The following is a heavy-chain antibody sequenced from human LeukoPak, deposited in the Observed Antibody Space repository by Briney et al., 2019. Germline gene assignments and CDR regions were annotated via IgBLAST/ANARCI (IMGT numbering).Heavy chain of an antibody. CDR1: GGSISSYY. CDR2: IYYSGST. J-gene: IGHJ4*02. CDR3: ARHDGPYYYGSGSYYNKDY. D-gene: IGHD3-10*01. V-gene: IGHV4-59*05. Sequence: SETLSLTCTVSGGSISSYYWSWIRQPPGKGLEWIGSIYYSGSTYYNPSLKSRVTISVDTSKNQFSLKLSSVTAADTAVYYCARHDGPYYYGSGSYYNKDYWGQGTLVTVSS.